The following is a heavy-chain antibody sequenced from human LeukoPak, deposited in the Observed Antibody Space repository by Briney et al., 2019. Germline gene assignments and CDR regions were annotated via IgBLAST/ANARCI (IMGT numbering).Heavy chain of an antibody. CDR1: GGSISSSSYY. V-gene: IGHV4-39*01. J-gene: IGHJ4*02. Sequence: SETLSLTCTVSGGSISSSSYYWGWIRQPPGKGLEWIGSIYYSGSTYYNPSLKSRVTISVDTSKNQFSLKLSSVTAADTAVYYCTRHLVEMATGYYFDYWGQGTLVTVSS. CDR2: IYYSGST. CDR3: TRHLVEMATGYYFDY. D-gene: IGHD5-24*01.